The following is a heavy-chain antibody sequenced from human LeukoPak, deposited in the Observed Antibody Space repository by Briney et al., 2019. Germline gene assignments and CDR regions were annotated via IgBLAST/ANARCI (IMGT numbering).Heavy chain of an antibody. D-gene: IGHD6-19*01. CDR2: ISSSSSYI. Sequence: GGSLRLSCAASGFTFSSYSMNWVRQAPGKGLEWVSSISSSSSYIYYADSVKGRFTISRDNAKNSLYLQMNSLRAEDTAVYYCARVSSGWSGWFDPWGQGTLVTVSS. V-gene: IGHV3-21*01. CDR1: GFTFSSYS. CDR3: ARVSSGWSGWFDP. J-gene: IGHJ5*02.